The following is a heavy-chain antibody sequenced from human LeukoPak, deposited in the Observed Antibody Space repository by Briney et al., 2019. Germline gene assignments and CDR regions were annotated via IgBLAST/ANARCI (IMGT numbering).Heavy chain of an antibody. V-gene: IGHV1-69*13. D-gene: IGHD2-15*01. J-gene: IGHJ6*03. Sequence: SVKVSCKASGYTFTSYGISWVRQAPGQGLEWMGGIIPIFGTANYAQKFQGRVTITADESTSTAYMELSSLRSEDTAVYYCARGELLPVYYYYYYMDVWGKGTTVTVSS. CDR1: GYTFTSYG. CDR3: ARGELLPVYYYYYYMDV. CDR2: IIPIFGTA.